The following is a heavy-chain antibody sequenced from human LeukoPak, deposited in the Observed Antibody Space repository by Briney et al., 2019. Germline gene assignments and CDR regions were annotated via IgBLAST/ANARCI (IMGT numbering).Heavy chain of an antibody. CDR2: INPSGCST. V-gene: IGHV1-46*01. J-gene: IGHJ5*02. CDR3: ARQTGSGGHDWFDP. CDR1: GYTLTQLS. D-gene: IGHD3-10*01. Sequence: GASVKVSCKVSGYTLTQLSLHWVRPAPAQGLEWMGIINPSGCSTRYAQKFQDRVTMTRDTSTSTVDMELSSLRAEDTAVYYCARQTGSGGHDWFDPWGQGTLVTVSS.